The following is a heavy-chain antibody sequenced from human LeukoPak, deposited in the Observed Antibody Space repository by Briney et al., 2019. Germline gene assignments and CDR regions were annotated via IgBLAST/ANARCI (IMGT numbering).Heavy chain of an antibody. D-gene: IGHD4-11*01. V-gene: IGHV1-18*01. CDR2: ISAYNGNT. CDR1: GYTFTNFG. CDR3: ARDQGYSDAYYYYYYMDV. J-gene: IGHJ6*03. Sequence: ASVKVSCKASGYTFTNFGLSWVRQAPGQGLEWMGWISAYNGNTNYAQKLQGRVTMTTDTSTSTAYMELRSLRSDDTAVYYCARDQGYSDAYYYYYYMDVWGKGTTVTVSS.